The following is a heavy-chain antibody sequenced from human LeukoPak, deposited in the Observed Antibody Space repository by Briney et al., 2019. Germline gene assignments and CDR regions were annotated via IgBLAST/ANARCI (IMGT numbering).Heavy chain of an antibody. J-gene: IGHJ5*02. CDR2: IYHDGTS. CDR1: GYSISDGFY. V-gene: IGHV4-38-2*02. CDR3: ARPYYYDSRIDP. D-gene: IGHD3-22*01. Sequence: KPSETLSLTCTVAGYSISDGFYWGWIRQPPGKGLEFIATIYHDGTSHYNPSLESRATISVDTSKNQLSLKLSSVTAAGTAVYYCARPYYYDSRIDPWGQGILVTVSS.